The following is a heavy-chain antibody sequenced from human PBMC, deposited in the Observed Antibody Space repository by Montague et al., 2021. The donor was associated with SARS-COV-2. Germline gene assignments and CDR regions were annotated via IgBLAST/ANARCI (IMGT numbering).Heavy chain of an antibody. J-gene: IGHJ4*02. CDR3: AGSRANVPSRPGFDY. V-gene: IGHV4-59*10. D-gene: IGHD6-6*01. Sequence: NYNPSLESRVTMPVDPSKNQFSLTLTSVTAADTAVYYCAGSRANVPSRPGFDYWGQGALVTVSS.